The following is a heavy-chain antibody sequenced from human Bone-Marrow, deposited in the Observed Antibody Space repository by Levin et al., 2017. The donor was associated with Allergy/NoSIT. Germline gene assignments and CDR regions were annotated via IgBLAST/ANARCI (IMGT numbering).Heavy chain of an antibody. V-gene: IGHV3-11*03. J-gene: IGHJ4*02. D-gene: IGHD1-1*01. CDR1: GFTFSDYY. CDR3: ARSQAIGYNWNDGLLGY. CDR2: ISSSSSYT. Sequence: PGGSLRLSCAASGFTFSDYYMSWIRQAPGKGLEWVSYISSSSSYTNYADSVKGRFTISRDNAKNSLYLQMNSLRAEDTAVYYCARSQAIGYNWNDGLLGYWGQGTLVTVSS.